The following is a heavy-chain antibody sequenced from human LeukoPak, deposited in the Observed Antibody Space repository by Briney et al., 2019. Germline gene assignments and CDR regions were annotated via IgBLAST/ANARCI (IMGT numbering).Heavy chain of an antibody. CDR3: ARDSEGYYDFWSGYYSFFDY. J-gene: IGHJ4*02. CDR1: GFTFSSYS. D-gene: IGHD3-3*01. Sequence: GGSLRLSCAASGFTFSSYSMNWVRQAPGKGLEWVSYISSSGSTIYYADSVKGRFTISRDNAKNSLYLQMNSLRAEDTAVYYCARDSEGYYDFWSGYYSFFDYWGQGTLVTVSS. CDR2: ISSSGSTI. V-gene: IGHV3-48*04.